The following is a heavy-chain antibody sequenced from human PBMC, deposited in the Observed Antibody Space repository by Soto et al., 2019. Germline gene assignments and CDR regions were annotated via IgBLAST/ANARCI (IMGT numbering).Heavy chain of an antibody. D-gene: IGHD3-3*01. V-gene: IGHV3-7*01. CDR2: IKQDGSEK. Sequence: GGSLRLSCAASGFTFSSYWMSWVRQAPGKGLEWVANIKQDGSEKYYVDSVKGRFTISRDNAKNSLYLQMNSLRAEDTAVYYCSRIYHFWSGYQEQNYYYYMDVWGKGTTVTVSS. CDR1: GFTFSSYW. CDR3: SRIYHFWSGYQEQNYYYYMDV. J-gene: IGHJ6*03.